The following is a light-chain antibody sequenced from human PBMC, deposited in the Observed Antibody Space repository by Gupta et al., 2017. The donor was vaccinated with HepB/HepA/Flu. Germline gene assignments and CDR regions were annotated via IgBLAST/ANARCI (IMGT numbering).Light chain of an antibody. CDR3: PSNTSSNIDL. CDR2: DVS. Sequence: SALTQPASVSGSPGQSITISCTGTISAVGGYNYVSWYQQHPDKAHNLIIYDVSRRPAVIASLFAATYAGNTASLIISVHEEEDDAYYYCPSNTSSNIDLFGGGTKLTVL. J-gene: IGLJ3*02. V-gene: IGLV2-14*03. CDR1: ISAVGGYNY.